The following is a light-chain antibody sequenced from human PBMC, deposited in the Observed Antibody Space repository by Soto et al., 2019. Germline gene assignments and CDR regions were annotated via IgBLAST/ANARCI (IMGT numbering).Light chain of an antibody. Sequence: EIVMTQSPATLSVSPGERATLSCRASQSVSSNLAWYQQTPGQAPRLLIYGASTRATGIPARFSGSGSGTEFTLTLSSLQSEDFAVYYCQQYINWPPITFGQGTRLEI. CDR2: GAS. CDR3: QQYINWPPIT. CDR1: QSVSSN. J-gene: IGKJ5*01. V-gene: IGKV3-15*01.